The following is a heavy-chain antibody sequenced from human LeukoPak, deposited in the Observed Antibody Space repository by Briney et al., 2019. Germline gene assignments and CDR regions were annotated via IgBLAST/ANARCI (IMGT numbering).Heavy chain of an antibody. CDR1: GLTFSSYA. V-gene: IGHV3-30-3*01. CDR3: ARDHVIAAAGTFDY. Sequence: PGGSLRLSCAASGLTFSSYAMHWVRQAPGKGLEWVAVISYDGSNKYYADSVKGRFTISRDNSKNTLYLQMNSLRAEDTAVYYCARDHVIAAAGTFDYWGQGTLVTVSS. J-gene: IGHJ4*02. CDR2: ISYDGSNK. D-gene: IGHD6-13*01.